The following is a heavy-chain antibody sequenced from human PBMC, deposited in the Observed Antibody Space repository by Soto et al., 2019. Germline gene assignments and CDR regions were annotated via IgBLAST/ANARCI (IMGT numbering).Heavy chain of an antibody. Sequence: AILYLTCTVSGGSINNYYWSWIRQPPGRGLEWIGYIYYSVSTNYNPSLKRRLALSVHTSKNQFSLNLSSVTTADTAVYYCARAGNSSWYGYFDYWGQGAQVTVSS. CDR2: IYYSVST. CDR3: ARAGNSSWYGYFDY. V-gene: IGHV4-59*01. CDR1: GGSINNYY. D-gene: IGHD6-13*01. J-gene: IGHJ4*02.